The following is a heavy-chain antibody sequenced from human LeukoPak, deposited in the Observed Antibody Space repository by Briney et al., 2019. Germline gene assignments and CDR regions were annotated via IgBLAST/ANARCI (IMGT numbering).Heavy chain of an antibody. V-gene: IGHV3-23*01. D-gene: IGHD5-18*01. CDR2: ISDSGGNT. Sequence: PGGSLRLSCAASGSTFSSYAMSWVRQAPGKGLEWVSAISDSGGNTYYADSVKGRFTISRDNSKNTLYLQMNSLRAEDTAVYYCAKDLGYTYGYEVYWGQGTLVTVSS. J-gene: IGHJ4*02. CDR3: AKDLGYTYGYEVY. CDR1: GSTFSSYA.